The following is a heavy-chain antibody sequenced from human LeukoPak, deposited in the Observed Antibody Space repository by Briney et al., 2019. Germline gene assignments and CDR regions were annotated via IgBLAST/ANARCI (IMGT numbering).Heavy chain of an antibody. CDR3: AKNKEINLFDRPLDY. CDR1: GFTFSHFW. J-gene: IGHJ4*02. D-gene: IGHD1-14*01. Sequence: GGSLRLSCAASGFTFSHFWMSWVRQAPGKGLEWVAYIKKTGSETYYVDSVKGRFTITRDNTRNSLFLQMNSLRAEDTAVYYCAKNKEINLFDRPLDYWGQGTLVTVSS. CDR2: IKKTGSET. V-gene: IGHV3-7*03.